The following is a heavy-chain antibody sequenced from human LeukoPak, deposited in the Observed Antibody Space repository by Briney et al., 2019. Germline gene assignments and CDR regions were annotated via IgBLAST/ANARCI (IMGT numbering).Heavy chain of an antibody. CDR2: VYHTGNT. CDR1: GGSIRNYY. J-gene: IGHJ4*02. CDR3: AKSDGSGSYFDY. V-gene: IGHV4-59*03. Sequence: PSETLSLTCTVSGGSIRNYYWSWIRQPPGKGLEWIGYVYHTGNTKYNPSLESRDTISIDTSKNQFSLQLSSVTAADSAVYYCAKSDGSGSYFDYWGPGTLVTVS. D-gene: IGHD3-10*01.